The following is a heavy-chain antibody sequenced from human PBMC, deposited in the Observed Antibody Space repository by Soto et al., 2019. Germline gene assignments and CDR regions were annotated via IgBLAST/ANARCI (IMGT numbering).Heavy chain of an antibody. CDR1: GGSFSGYY. V-gene: IGHV4-34*01. Sequence: PSETLSLTCAVYGGSFSGYYWSWIRQPPGKGPEWIGEINNSGSTNYNPSLKSRVTISVDTSKNQFSLKLSSVTAADTAVYYCAREGRAVRGVIIGKPDYWGQGTLVTVSS. CDR2: INNSGST. J-gene: IGHJ4*02. D-gene: IGHD3-10*01. CDR3: AREGRAVRGVIIGKPDY.